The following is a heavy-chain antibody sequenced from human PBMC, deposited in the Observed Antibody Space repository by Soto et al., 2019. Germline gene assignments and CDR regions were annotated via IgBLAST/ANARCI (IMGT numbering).Heavy chain of an antibody. CDR2: IYYSGST. D-gene: IGHD6-13*01. J-gene: IGHJ4*02. CDR1: GGSISSYD. V-gene: IGHV4-59*08. Sequence: SETLSLTCTVSGGSISSYDWSWIRQPPGKGLEWIGYIYYSGSTNYNPSLKSRVTISVDTSKNQFSLKLSSVTAADTAVYYCARHRRGAAAGTAHDYWGQGILVTVSS. CDR3: ARHRRGAAAGTAHDY.